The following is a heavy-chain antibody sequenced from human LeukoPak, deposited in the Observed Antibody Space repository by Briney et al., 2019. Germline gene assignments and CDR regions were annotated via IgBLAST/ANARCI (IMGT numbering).Heavy chain of an antibody. J-gene: IGHJ5*02. CDR2: INPNSGGT. CDR1: GYTFTGYY. D-gene: IGHD2-2*01. Sequence: ASVKVSCKASGYTFTGYYMHWVRQAPGQGFEWMGWINPNSGGTNYAQKFQGRVTMTRDTSISTAYMELSRLRSDDTAVYYCARDRRIVVVPAATGNWFDPWGQGTLVTVSS. CDR3: ARDRRIVVVPAATGNWFDP. V-gene: IGHV1-2*02.